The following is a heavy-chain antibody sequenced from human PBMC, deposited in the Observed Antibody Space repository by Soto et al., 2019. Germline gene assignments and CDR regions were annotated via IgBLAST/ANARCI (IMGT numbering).Heavy chain of an antibody. J-gene: IGHJ4*02. D-gene: IGHD2-21*02. CDR2: ISYDGSNK. V-gene: IGHV3-30-3*01. CDR3: ARVTSLYYLDY. Sequence: QVQLVESGGGVVQPGRSLRLSCAASGFTFSSYAIHWVLQAPGKGLEWVAVISYDGSNKYYADSVKGRFTISRDNSKNTLYLQMNSLRAEDTAVYYCARVTSLYYLDYWGQGTLVTVSS. CDR1: GFTFSSYA.